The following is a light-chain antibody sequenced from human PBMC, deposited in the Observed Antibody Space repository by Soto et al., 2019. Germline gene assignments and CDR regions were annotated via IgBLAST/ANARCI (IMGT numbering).Light chain of an antibody. CDR1: QSVTSTF. CDR2: GAS. V-gene: IGKV3-20*01. Sequence: EIVLTQAPGTLSLSPGERATLSCRASQSVTSTFLAWYLQKPGQAPRLLIYGASSRAACIPDRFSGSGSGTDSTLSISRLEPEDFAVYYSQQYVRSPWTFGQRTKVEI. J-gene: IGKJ1*01. CDR3: QQYVRSPWT.